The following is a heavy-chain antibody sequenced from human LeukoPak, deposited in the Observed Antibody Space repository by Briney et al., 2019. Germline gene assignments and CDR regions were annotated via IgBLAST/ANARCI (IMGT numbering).Heavy chain of an antibody. D-gene: IGHD5-24*01. J-gene: IGHJ4*02. CDR1: GFTFDDYG. CDR3: ARGPLMATIEGEYFDY. Sequence: GGSLRLSCAASGFTFDDYGMSWVRQAPGKGLEWVSGINWNGGSTGYADSVKGRFTISRDNAKNSLYLQMNSLRAEDTALYYCARGPLMATIEGEYFDYWGQGTLVTVSS. V-gene: IGHV3-20*04. CDR2: INWNGGST.